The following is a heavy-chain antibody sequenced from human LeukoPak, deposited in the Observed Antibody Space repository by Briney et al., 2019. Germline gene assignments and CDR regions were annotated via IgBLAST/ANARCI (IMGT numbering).Heavy chain of an antibody. CDR3: ARLLWFGETHFDY. J-gene: IGHJ4*02. Sequence: GASVKVSCKASGYTFTGYYMHWVRQAPGQGLEWMVWINPNSGGTNYAQKVQGRVSMTRDTAISTAYMELSRMSSDDTAVYYCARLLWFGETHFDYWARDPWSPSPQ. D-gene: IGHD3-10*01. CDR1: GYTFTGYY. V-gene: IGHV1-2*02. CDR2: INPNSGGT.